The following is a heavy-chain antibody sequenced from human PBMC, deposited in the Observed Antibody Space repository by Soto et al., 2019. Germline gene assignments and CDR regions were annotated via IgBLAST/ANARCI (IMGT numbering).Heavy chain of an antibody. D-gene: IGHD3-22*01. CDR2: INPSGGST. J-gene: IGHJ4*02. CDR1: GYTFTGYY. V-gene: IGHV1-46*01. CDR3: ARGTYYYDSSGSYHFDY. Sequence: ASVKVSCKASGYTFTGYYMHWVRQAPGQGLEWMGIINPSGGSTSYAQKFQGRVTMTRDTSTSTVYMELSSLRSEDTAVYYCARGTYYYDSSGSYHFDYWGQGTLVTVSS.